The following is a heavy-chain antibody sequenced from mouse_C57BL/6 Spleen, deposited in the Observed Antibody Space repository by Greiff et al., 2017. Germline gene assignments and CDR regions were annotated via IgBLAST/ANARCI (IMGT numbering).Heavy chain of an antibody. V-gene: IGHV5-16*01. CDR1: GFTFSDYY. Sequence: EVMLVESEAGLVQPGSSMKLSCTASGFTFSDYYMAWVRQVPEKGLEWVANLNPDGSSTYYLDYLKSRFIISRDNSKNILYLQMSSLKSEDTATYYCARDLRWLLDYWGQGTTLTISS. CDR3: ARDLRWLLDY. CDR2: LNPDGSST. D-gene: IGHD2-3*01. J-gene: IGHJ2*01.